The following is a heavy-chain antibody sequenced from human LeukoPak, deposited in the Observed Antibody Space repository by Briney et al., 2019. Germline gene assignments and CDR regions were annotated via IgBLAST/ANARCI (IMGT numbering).Heavy chain of an antibody. CDR1: GGSISSSNW. CDR2: IYHSGST. V-gene: IGHV4-4*02. D-gene: IGHD3-22*01. Sequence: SETLSLTCAVSGGSISSSNWWSWVRQPPGQGLEWIGEIYHSGSTNYNPSLRSRVTISVDKSKSQFPLKLSSVTAADTAVYYCARDFNYYDSSGYFDYWGQGTLVTVSS. CDR3: ARDFNYYDSSGYFDY. J-gene: IGHJ4*02.